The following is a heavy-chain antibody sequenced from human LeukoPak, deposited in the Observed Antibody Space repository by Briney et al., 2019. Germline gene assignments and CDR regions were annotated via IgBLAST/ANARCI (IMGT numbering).Heavy chain of an antibody. CDR2: IIPILGIA. J-gene: IGHJ5*02. V-gene: IGHV1-69*04. CDR1: GYTFTSYG. CDR3: ARDPHCSSTSCYTRGDDWFDP. D-gene: IGHD2-2*02. Sequence: SVKVSCKVSGYTFTSYGISWVRQAPGQGLEWMGRIIPILGIANYAQKFQGRVTITADKSTSTAYMELSSLRSEDTAVYYCARDPHCSSTSCYTRGDDWFDPWGQGTLVTVSS.